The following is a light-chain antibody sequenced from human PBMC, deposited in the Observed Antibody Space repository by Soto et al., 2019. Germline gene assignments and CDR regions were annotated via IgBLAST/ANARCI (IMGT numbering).Light chain of an antibody. J-gene: IGKJ4*01. CDR2: GAS. Sequence: EIVLTQSPGTLSLSPGERATLSCRASQSVSSRYLACYQQKPGQAPRLLIYGASSRATGIPDRFSGSGSGTDFTLTISRLEPEDFAVYYCQQYSSSPPTFGGGTKVEIK. CDR1: QSVSSRY. CDR3: QQYSSSPPT. V-gene: IGKV3-20*01.